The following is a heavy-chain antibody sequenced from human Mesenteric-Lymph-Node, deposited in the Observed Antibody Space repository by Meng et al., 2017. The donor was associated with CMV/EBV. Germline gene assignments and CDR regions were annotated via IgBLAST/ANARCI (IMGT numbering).Heavy chain of an antibody. CDR3: ARANKPQYCSSTSCYSDDYYGMDV. J-gene: IGHJ6*02. D-gene: IGHD2-2*02. CDR1: GFTLSSYA. CDR2: ISYDGSNK. Sequence: GGSLRLSCAASGFTLSSYAMHWVRQAPGKGLEWVAVISYDGSNKYYADSVKGRFTISRDNSKNTLYLQMNSLRAEDTAVYYCARANKPQYCSSTSCYSDDYYGMDVWGHGTTVTVSS. V-gene: IGHV3-30*14.